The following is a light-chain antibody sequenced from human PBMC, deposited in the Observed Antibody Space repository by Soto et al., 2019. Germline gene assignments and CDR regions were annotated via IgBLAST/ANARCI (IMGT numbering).Light chain of an antibody. CDR2: GAS. Sequence: EIVMTQSPATLSVSPGERATLSCRASQSVSSSYLAWYQQKPGQTPRLLIHGASTRATGIAARFSGSGSGTEFTLTISGLQSEDFATYYCQQYNNWPVTFGGGTKVDIK. V-gene: IGKV3D-15*01. CDR1: QSVSSSY. J-gene: IGKJ4*01. CDR3: QQYNNWPVT.